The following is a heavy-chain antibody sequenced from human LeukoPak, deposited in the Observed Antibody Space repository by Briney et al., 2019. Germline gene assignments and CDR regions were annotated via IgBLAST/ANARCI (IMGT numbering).Heavy chain of an antibody. J-gene: IGHJ4*02. Sequence: GGSLRLSCAASGFTFSSYSMNWVRQALGKGLEWVSAISGSGSSTYYADSVKGRFTISRDNSKNTLYLQMNSLRAEDTAVYYCAKDPTMIVVVIPDYWGQGTLVTVSS. CDR3: AKDPTMIVVVIPDY. V-gene: IGHV3-23*01. CDR2: ISGSGSST. CDR1: GFTFSSYS. D-gene: IGHD3-22*01.